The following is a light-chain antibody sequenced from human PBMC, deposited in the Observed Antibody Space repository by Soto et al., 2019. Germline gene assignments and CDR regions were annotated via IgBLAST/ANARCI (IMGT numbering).Light chain of an antibody. Sequence: DIQMTHSPSTLSASVGDRVTITCRASQSISSWLAWYQQKPGKAPKLLIYAASSLQSGVPSRFSGSGSGTEFTLTISSLQPDDFATYYCQQYNSYWTFGQGTKVDIK. CDR2: AAS. CDR3: QQYNSYWT. CDR1: QSISSW. V-gene: IGKV1-5*01. J-gene: IGKJ1*01.